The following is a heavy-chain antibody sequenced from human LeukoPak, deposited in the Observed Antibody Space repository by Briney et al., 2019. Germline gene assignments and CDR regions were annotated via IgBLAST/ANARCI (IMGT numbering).Heavy chain of an antibody. CDR2: INHSGST. CDR3: ASRAIQLRNFDY. V-gene: IGHV4-34*01. Sequence: KPSETLSLTCAVYGGSFSGYYWSWIRQPPGKGLEWIGEINHSGSTNYNPSLKSRVTISVDTSKNQFSLKLSSVTAADTAVYHCASRAIQLRNFDYWGQGTLVTVSS. CDR1: GGSFSGYY. D-gene: IGHD5-18*01. J-gene: IGHJ4*02.